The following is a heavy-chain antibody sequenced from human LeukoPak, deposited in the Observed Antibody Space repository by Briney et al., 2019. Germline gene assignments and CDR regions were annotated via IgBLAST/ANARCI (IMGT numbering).Heavy chain of an antibody. CDR1: GYTFTGYY. J-gene: IGHJ4*02. Sequence: ASVKVSCKTSGYTFTGYYMHWVRQAPGQGLEWMGWINPNSGGTNHAQRFQGRATMTRDTSISTAYMELSRLSSDDTAVYYCARDRPLDADDYYGFYYFDYWGQGTLVTVSS. CDR2: INPNSGGT. V-gene: IGHV1-2*02. D-gene: IGHD3-10*01. CDR3: ARDRPLDADDYYGFYYFDY.